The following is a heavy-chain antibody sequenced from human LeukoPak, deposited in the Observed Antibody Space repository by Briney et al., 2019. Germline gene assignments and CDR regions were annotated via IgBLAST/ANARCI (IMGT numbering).Heavy chain of an antibody. V-gene: IGHV1-2*02. Sequence: ASVKVSCKASGYTFTGYYMHWVRQAPGQGLEWMGWINPNSGGTNYAQKFQGRVTITRDTSISTAYMELSRLRSDDTAVYYCARSNMIVVAPFDYWGQGTLVTVSS. J-gene: IGHJ4*02. D-gene: IGHD3-22*01. CDR1: GYTFTGYY. CDR3: ARSNMIVVAPFDY. CDR2: INPNSGGT.